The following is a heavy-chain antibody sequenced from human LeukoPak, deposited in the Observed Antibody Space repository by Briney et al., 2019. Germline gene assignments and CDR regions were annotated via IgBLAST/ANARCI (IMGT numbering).Heavy chain of an antibody. Sequence: GRSLRLSCAASGFTFSSYGMHWVRQAPGKGLDGVAVISYDGSNKYYADSVKGGFTISRDNSKNPLYLQMNSLRAEDTAVYYCAKSRSKWALLLAPTDYWGQGTLVTVSS. J-gene: IGHJ4*02. CDR1: GFTFSSYG. CDR3: AKSRSKWALLLAPTDY. D-gene: IGHD1-26*01. V-gene: IGHV3-30*18. CDR2: ISYDGSNK.